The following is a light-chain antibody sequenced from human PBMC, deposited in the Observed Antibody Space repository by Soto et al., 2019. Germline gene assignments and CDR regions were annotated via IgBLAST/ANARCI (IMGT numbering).Light chain of an antibody. CDR2: AAS. V-gene: IGKV1-17*03. J-gene: IGKJ1*01. CDR1: QDISNY. Sequence: DIQMTQSPSAMSASVGDRVTITCRATQDISNYLTWFQQKPGKVPQRLIYAASTLQGGVPSRFSGSGSGTEFTLTISSLQPDYFATYYCLQHKTYPSTFGQGTKVEVK. CDR3: LQHKTYPST.